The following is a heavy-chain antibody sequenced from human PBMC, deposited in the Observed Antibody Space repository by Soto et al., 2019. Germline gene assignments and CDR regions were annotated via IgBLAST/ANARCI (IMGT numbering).Heavy chain of an antibody. CDR1: GFTVSSNY. CDR2: IYSGGRT. J-gene: IGHJ4*02. V-gene: IGHV3-53*02. D-gene: IGHD3-22*01. Sequence: EVQLVETGGGLIQPGGSLRLSCAASGFTVSSNYMSWVRQAPGQGLEWVSFIYSGGRTYYADSVKGRFTISRDNSKNTLYLHMNSLRAEDTAVYYCAREAISSDYFDYWGQGTLVIVSS. CDR3: AREAISSDYFDY.